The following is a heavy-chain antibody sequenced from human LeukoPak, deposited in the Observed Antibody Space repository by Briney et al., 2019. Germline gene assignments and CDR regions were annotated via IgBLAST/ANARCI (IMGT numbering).Heavy chain of an antibody. V-gene: IGHV4-39*01. CDR3: AGLIVGATTKDY. CDR1: GGSIGSSSYH. J-gene: IGHJ4*02. D-gene: IGHD1-26*01. CDR2: IYSSGST. Sequence: PETLSLTCTVSGGSIGSSSYHWGWIRQPPGKGLEWIGNIYSSGSTHYNPSLKSRVTISVDTSKNHFSLKLSSVTATDTAVYYCAGLIVGATTKDYWGQGTLVTVSS.